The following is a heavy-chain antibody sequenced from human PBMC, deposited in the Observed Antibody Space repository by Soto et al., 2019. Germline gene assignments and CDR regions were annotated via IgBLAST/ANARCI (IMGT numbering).Heavy chain of an antibody. J-gene: IGHJ4*02. CDR2: ISYDGSNK. CDR1: GFTFSSYG. V-gene: IGHV3-30*03. CDR3: ARGWIRTPHDY. Sequence: QVQLVESGGGVVQPGRSLRLSCAASGFTFSSYGMHWVRHAPGKGLEWVAVISYDGSNKYYADSVKGRFTISRDNSKNTLYLQMNSLRTEDTAVYYCARGWIRTPHDYWGQGTLVTVSS. D-gene: IGHD5-18*01.